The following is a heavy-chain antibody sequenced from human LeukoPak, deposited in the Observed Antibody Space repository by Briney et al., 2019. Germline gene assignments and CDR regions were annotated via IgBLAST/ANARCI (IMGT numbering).Heavy chain of an antibody. V-gene: IGHV3-23*01. Sequence: GGSLRLSCSASGFTFTNYGMSWVRQAPGKGLEWVSGLSGSGDGQFYADSVEGRFTISRDSFNKILYLQMNSLRAEDTAVYYCAKGCQCPSGSSSWFDPRGQGTLVAVSS. CDR3: AKGCQCPSGSSSWFDP. D-gene: IGHD1-14*01. CDR1: GFTFTNYG. CDR2: LSGSGDGQ. J-gene: IGHJ5*02.